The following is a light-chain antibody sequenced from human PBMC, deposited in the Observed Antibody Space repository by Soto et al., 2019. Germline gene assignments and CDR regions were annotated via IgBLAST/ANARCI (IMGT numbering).Light chain of an antibody. V-gene: IGKV4-1*01. CDR2: WAS. J-gene: IGKJ3*01. Sequence: DIVMTQSPDSLAVSLGERATFNCKSSQSVLYSSNNKNYLAWYQQKPGQPPKLLIYWASTRESGVPDRFSGSGSGTDFNLTISSLQAEDVAVYYCQQCYNTPVTVGAGTKVDIK. CDR3: QQCYNTPVT. CDR1: QSVLYSSNNKNY.